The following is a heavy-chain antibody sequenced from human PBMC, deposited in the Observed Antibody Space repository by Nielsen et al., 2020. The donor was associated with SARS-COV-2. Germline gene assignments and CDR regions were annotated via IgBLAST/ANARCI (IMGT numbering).Heavy chain of an antibody. CDR1: GGTFSSYA. CDR3: ARAGYSSSSYYYYHYYMDV. CDR2: IIPIFGTA. D-gene: IGHD6-6*01. J-gene: IGHJ6*03. V-gene: IGHV1-69*13. Sequence: SVKVSCKASGGTFSSYAISWVRQAPGQGLEWMGGIIPIFGTANYAQKFQGRVTITADESTSTAYMELSSLRSEDTAVYYCARAGYSSSSYYYYHYYMDVWGKGTTVTVSS.